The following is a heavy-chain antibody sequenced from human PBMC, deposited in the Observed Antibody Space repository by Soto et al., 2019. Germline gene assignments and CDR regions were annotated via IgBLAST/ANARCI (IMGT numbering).Heavy chain of an antibody. V-gene: IGHV3-23*01. Sequence: PGGSLRLSCAASGFTFSNYAMSWVRQAPGKGLEWVSGIGSSGGTTHLADSVKGRFTISRDNSKNTLYLQMNSLRAEDTAVYYCGKDPNGDYIGAFDIWGQGTMVTVS. D-gene: IGHD4-17*01. J-gene: IGHJ3*02. CDR1: GFTFSNYA. CDR3: GKDPNGDYIGAFDI. CDR2: IGSSGGTT.